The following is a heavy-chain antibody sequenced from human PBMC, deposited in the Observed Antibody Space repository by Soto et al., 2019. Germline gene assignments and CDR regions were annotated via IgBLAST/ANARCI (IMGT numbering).Heavy chain of an antibody. Sequence: QVQLVESGGGVVQPGRSLRLSCAASGFTFSSYGMHWVRQAPGKGLEWVAVISYDGSNKYYADSVKGRFTISRDNSKNTLYLQMNSLRAEDTAVYYCAPSRGDDWDQGTLVTVSS. CDR3: APSRGDD. CDR2: ISYDGSNK. CDR1: GFTFSSYG. D-gene: IGHD3-16*01. V-gene: IGHV3-30*03. J-gene: IGHJ4*02.